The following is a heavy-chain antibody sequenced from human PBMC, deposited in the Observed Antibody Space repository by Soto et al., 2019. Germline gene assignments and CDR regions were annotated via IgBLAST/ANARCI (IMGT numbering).Heavy chain of an antibody. V-gene: IGHV3-30*02. CDR2: IGFAGNNK. CDR3: AKCGYDSSGRLLRHLQH. D-gene: IGHD3-22*01. Sequence: EGSLRLSCVASGFPFDSYGIHWVRRAPGKGLEWVATIGFAGNNKYYADSVKGRFTISRDNSNNTLYLQMSSLRAEDTAVYYCAKCGYDSSGRLLRHLQHWGQGTLVTVSS. J-gene: IGHJ1*01. CDR1: GFPFDSYG.